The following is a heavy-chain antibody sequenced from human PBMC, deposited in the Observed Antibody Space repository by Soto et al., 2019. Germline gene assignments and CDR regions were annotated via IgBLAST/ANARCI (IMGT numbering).Heavy chain of an antibody. CDR2: ISGSGGST. D-gene: IGHD2-2*01. CDR1: GFTFSSYA. J-gene: IGHJ6*03. CDR3: AKAVSSTRNYYYYYYMDV. Sequence: GGSLRLSCAASGFTFSSYAMSWVRQAPGKGLEWVSAISGSGGSTYYADSVKGRFTISRDNSKNTLYLQMNSLRAEDTAVYYCAKAVSSTRNYYYYYYMDVWGKGTTVTVSS. V-gene: IGHV3-23*01.